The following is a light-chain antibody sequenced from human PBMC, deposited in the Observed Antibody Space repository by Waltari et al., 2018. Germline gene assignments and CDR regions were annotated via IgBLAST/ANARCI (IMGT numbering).Light chain of an antibody. V-gene: IGLV1-40*01. CDR3: ASWDDSLNGHWV. Sequence: QSVLTQPPSVSGAPGQGVTIPRTGSGSNLGARHDVHWYQQLPRAAPKLLIYGSTSRPLGVPARFFGSTSGTSASLAITGLQAEDEADYYCASWDDSLNGHWVFGGGTKVTVL. CDR1: GSNLGARHD. CDR2: GST. J-gene: IGLJ3*02.